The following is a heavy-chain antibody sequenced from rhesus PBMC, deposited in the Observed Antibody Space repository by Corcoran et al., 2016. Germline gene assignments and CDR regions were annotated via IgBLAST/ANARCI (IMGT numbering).Heavy chain of an antibody. CDR2: ISSGGSN. CDR1: GYSIRSGYY. CDR3: ARYFDSLDV. J-gene: IGHJ5-2*02. D-gene: IGHD2-27*01. Sequence: QVQLQESGPGLVTPSETLSPTCAVSGYSIRSGYYRGWPRQPPGKGLEWIGHISSGGSNYLNPSLKSRVTISTDTSKNQFSLKLSSVTAADTAVYYCARYFDSLDVWGRGVLVTVSS. V-gene: IGHV4S14*01.